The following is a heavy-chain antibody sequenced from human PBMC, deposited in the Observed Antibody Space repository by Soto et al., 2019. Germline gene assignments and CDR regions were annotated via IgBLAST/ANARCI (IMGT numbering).Heavy chain of an antibody. CDR3: ARDRVIRYTGYELDL. Sequence: QMHLLESGGGVVQPGKALRLSCAASGFAFNSHSMHWVRQAPGKGLEWLALMTSDGSSKFYADSVKGRCTISRDNSKNTLYLEMNSLRSEDTAVYYCARDRVIRYTGYELDLSGQGTLVTVSS. V-gene: IGHV3-30-3*01. D-gene: IGHD3-9*01. J-gene: IGHJ5*02. CDR2: MTSDGSSK. CDR1: GFAFNSHS.